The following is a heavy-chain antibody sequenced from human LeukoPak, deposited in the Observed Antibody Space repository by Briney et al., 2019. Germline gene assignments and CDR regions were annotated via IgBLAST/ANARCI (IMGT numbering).Heavy chain of an antibody. V-gene: IGHV3-21*04. CDR2: MSSSGSSI. CDR1: GFSFSTST. CDR3: AKDLVRGVMGDY. J-gene: IGHJ4*02. Sequence: GGSLRLSCAASGFSFSTSTMNWVRQAPGRGLEWVSSMSSSGSSIYYADSVKGRFTISRDNAKTSLYLQINSLRAEDTAVYYCAKDLVRGVMGDYWGQGTLVTVSS. D-gene: IGHD2-21*01.